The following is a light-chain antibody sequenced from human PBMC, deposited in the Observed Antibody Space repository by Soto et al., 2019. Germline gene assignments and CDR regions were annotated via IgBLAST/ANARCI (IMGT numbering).Light chain of an antibody. CDR3: QQYDNLPLT. Sequence: DIQMTQSPSSLSASVGDRVTITCQASQDIKNYLNWYQQKSGKAPKLLIYDASDLETGVPSRFSGSGSGTDFTFTINSLQPEDIATYYCQQYDNLPLTFGGGTKVEFK. J-gene: IGKJ4*01. CDR2: DAS. CDR1: QDIKNY. V-gene: IGKV1-33*01.